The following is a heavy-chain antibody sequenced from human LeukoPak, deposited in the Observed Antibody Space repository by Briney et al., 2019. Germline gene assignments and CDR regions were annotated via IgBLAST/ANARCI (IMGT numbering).Heavy chain of an antibody. CDR2: IIPIFGTA. Sequence: SVKVSCKASGGTFSSYAISWVRQAPGQGLEWMGGIIPIFGTANYAQKFQGRVTITADESTSTAYMELSSLRSEDTAVYYCARGGPDIVVVPAAKRVYNWFDPWGQGTLVTVST. D-gene: IGHD2-2*01. CDR1: GGTFSSYA. J-gene: IGHJ5*02. V-gene: IGHV1-69*01. CDR3: ARGGPDIVVVPAAKRVYNWFDP.